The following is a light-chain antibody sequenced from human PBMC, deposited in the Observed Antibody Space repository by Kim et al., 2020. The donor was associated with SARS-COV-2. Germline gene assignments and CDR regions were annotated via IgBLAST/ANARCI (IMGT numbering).Light chain of an antibody. CDR3: AAWDDSLNGPV. V-gene: IGLV1-44*01. J-gene: IGLJ3*02. CDR2: STN. CDR1: SPNIGSNT. Sequence: GQPVTVAWYRSSPNIGSNTVNWYQQRPGTAPQLLIYSTNQWPSGVPDRFSGSKSGTSASLAISDLQSEDEADYFCAAWDDSLNGPVFGGGTQLTVL.